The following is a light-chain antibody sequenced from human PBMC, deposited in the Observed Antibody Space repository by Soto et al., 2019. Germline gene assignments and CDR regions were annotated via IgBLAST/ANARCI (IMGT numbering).Light chain of an antibody. CDR3: QQSFSNPQT. V-gene: IGKV1-39*01. CDR1: QSINIY. CDR2: VAS. Sequence: DIQMTQSPSSLSASVGDSVTITCRASQSINIYLSWYQQKQGKAPKLLINVASTLQGGVPSRFSGSGSGTEFTLAISSLQPEDSETYYCQQSFSNPQTFGGGTKVDIK. J-gene: IGKJ4*01.